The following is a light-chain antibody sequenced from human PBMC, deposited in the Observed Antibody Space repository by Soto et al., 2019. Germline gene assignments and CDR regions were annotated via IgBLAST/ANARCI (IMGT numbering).Light chain of an antibody. Sequence: QSALTQPRSVSGSPGQSVAISCTGTSSVVGGYNYVSWYQQHPGKAPKLIIYDVTKRPSGVPDRFSGSKSGNTASLTVSGLQAEDEADYYCSSYVGSNNFPYVFGTGTKVTVL. CDR1: SSVVGGYNY. CDR3: SSYVGSNNFPYV. J-gene: IGLJ1*01. V-gene: IGLV2-11*01. CDR2: DVT.